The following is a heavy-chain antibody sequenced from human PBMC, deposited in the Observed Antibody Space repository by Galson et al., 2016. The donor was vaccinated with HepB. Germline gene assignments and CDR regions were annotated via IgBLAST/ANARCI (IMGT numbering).Heavy chain of an antibody. CDR3: ARLVAADASVEASDV. CDR2: IHTRTGSP. Sequence: SVKVSCKASGYTFSSYAINWVRQAPGQGLEWMGWIHTRTGSPSYAQGFTGRYVFSLGSSVSTAYLEIIGLKAEDTGVYYCARLVAADASVEASDVWGQGTLVTVSS. V-gene: IGHV7-4-1*02. CDR1: GYTFSSYA. J-gene: IGHJ3*01. D-gene: IGHD6-13*01.